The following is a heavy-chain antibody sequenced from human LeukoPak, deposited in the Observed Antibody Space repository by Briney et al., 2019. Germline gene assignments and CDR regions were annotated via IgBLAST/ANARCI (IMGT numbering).Heavy chain of an antibody. CDR2: ITSSSSFT. J-gene: IGHJ4*01. CDR1: GFTFSTYT. D-gene: IGHD4-17*01. CDR3: ARSVGSYYGDL. V-gene: IGHV3-21*01. Sequence: PGGSLRLSCAASGFTFSTYTMSWVRQAPGKGLDWVSSITSSSSFTYYADSVKGRFTISRDNAKNSLYLQMNSLRVEDTAVYYCARSVGSYYGDLWGQGTLATVSS.